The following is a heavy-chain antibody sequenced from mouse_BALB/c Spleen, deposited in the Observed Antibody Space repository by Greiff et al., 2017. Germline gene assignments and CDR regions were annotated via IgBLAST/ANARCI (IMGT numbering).Heavy chain of an antibody. V-gene: IGHV5-6-4*01. D-gene: IGHD2-1*01. Sequence: EVQGVESGGGLVKPGGSLKLSCAASGFTFSSYTMSWVRQTPEKRLEWVATISSGGSYTYYPDSVKGRFTISRDNAKNTLYLQMSSLKSEDTAMYYCTRDGKVYAMDYWGQGTSVTVSS. J-gene: IGHJ4*01. CDR2: ISSGGSYT. CDR3: TRDGKVYAMDY. CDR1: GFTFSSYT.